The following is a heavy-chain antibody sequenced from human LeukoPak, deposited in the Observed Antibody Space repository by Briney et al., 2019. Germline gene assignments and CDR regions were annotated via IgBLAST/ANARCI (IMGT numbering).Heavy chain of an antibody. CDR3: ARGPRVATIPFDY. Sequence: PGGSLRLSCAASGFTVSSNYMSWVRQAPGKGLEWVSVIYSGGSTYYADSVKGRFTISRDNSKNTLYLQMNSLRAEDTAVYYCARGPRVATIPFDYWGQGTLVTVSS. D-gene: IGHD5-24*01. CDR2: IYSGGST. CDR1: GFTVSSNY. V-gene: IGHV3-53*01. J-gene: IGHJ4*02.